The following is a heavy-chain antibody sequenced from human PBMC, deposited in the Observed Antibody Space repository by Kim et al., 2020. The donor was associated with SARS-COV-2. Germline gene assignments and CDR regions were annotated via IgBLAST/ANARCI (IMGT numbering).Heavy chain of an antibody. CDR3: TRGYWGGSGCYHFDS. Sequence: ADSGKARFTISSDKAKNTVYLQMNSLRAEDTAMYFCTRGYWGGSGCYHFDSWGQGTLVTVSP. J-gene: IGHJ4*02. D-gene: IGHD6-19*01. V-gene: IGHV3-74*01.